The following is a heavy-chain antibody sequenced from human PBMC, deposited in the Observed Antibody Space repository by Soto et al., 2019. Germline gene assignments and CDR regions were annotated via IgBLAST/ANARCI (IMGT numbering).Heavy chain of an antibody. V-gene: IGHV1-8*01. D-gene: IGHD3-10*01. CDR1: GYTFTSYD. CDR3: ATYSKIMVRGAIVFAP. Sequence: QVQLVQSGAEVKKPGASVKVSCKASGYTFTSYDINWVRQATGQGLEWMGWMNPKSGNTGYAQKIQGRVTMTRNTSISTAYMELSSLRSEDTAVYYCATYSKIMVRGAIVFAPWVQGTLVTVSS. J-gene: IGHJ5*02. CDR2: MNPKSGNT.